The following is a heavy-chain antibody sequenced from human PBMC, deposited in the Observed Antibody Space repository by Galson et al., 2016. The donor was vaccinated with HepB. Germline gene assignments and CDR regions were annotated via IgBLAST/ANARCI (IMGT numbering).Heavy chain of an antibody. CDR2: INSDGSST. V-gene: IGHV3-74*01. CDR1: GFIFSSYW. Sequence: SLRLSCAASGFIFSSYWMHWVRQAPGKGLVWVSRINSDGSSTSYADSVEGRFTISRDNAKNTLYLQMNSRRGEDTAVYYCARDSAAVGATDRFDPWGQGTLVTVSS. J-gene: IGHJ5*02. CDR3: ARDSAAVGATDRFDP. D-gene: IGHD2-15*01.